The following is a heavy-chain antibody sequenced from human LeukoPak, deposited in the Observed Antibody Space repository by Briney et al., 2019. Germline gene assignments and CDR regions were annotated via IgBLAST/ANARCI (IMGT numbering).Heavy chain of an antibody. Sequence: GVSLRLSCAASGFTFRIYWMTWVRQAPGKGLEWVANIKDDGSEKYYVDSVKGRFTISRDNAKNSLYLQMSSLRAEDTAVYYCAKGVDTAMVCAFDIWGQGTMVTVSS. CDR3: AKGVDTAMVCAFDI. D-gene: IGHD5-18*01. J-gene: IGHJ3*02. V-gene: IGHV3-7*02. CDR2: IKDDGSEK. CDR1: GFTFRIYW.